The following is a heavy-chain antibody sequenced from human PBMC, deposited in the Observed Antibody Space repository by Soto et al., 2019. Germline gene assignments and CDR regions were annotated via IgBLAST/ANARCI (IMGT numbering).Heavy chain of an antibody. CDR3: ARGRITIFGVVTPIDY. CDR1: GFTFSSYS. V-gene: IGHV3-21*01. Sequence: KAGGSLRLSCAASGFTFSSYSMNWVRQAPGKGLEWVSSISSSSSYIYYADSVKGRFTISRDNAKNSLYLQMNSLRAEDTAVYYCARGRITIFGVVTPIDYWGQGTLVTVSS. CDR2: ISSSSSYI. D-gene: IGHD3-3*01. J-gene: IGHJ4*02.